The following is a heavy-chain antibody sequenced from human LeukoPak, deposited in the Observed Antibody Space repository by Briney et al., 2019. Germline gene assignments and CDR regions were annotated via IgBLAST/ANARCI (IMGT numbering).Heavy chain of an antibody. J-gene: IGHJ4*02. CDR1: GFTFSSYG. Sequence: PGGSLRLSCAASGFTFSSYGMHWVRQAPGKGLEWVAVISYDGSNKYNADSVKGRFTISRDNSKNTLYLQMNSLRAEDTAVYYCAKVELDYGSGSQIDYWGQGTLVTVSS. CDR2: ISYDGSNK. D-gene: IGHD3-10*01. V-gene: IGHV3-30*18. CDR3: AKVELDYGSGSQIDY.